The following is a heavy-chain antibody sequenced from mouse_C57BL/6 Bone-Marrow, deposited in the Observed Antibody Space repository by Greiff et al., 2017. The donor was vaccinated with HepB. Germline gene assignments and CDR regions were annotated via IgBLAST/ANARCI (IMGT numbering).Heavy chain of an antibody. CDR1: GFTFTDYY. CDR2: IRNKANGYTT. V-gene: IGHV7-3*01. CDR3: AKYLYYCYYAMDY. Sequence: DVQLQESGGGLVQPGGSLSLSCAASGFTFTDYYMSWVRQPPGKALEWLGFIRNKANGYTTEYSASVKGRFTISRDNSQSILYLPMNALKAEDSSAYYGAKYLYYCYYAMDYWGQGTSVTVSS. J-gene: IGHJ4*01. D-gene: IGHD2-1*01.